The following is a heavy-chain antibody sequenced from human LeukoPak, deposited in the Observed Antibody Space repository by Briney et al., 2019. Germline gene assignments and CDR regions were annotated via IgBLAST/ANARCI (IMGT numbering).Heavy chain of an antibody. Sequence: SETLSLTCAVSGGSISSGGYSWSWIRQPPGKGLEWIGYIYYSGSTNYNPSLKSRVTISVDTSKNQFSLKLSSVTAADTAVYYCARDPPFRVGMDVWGQGTTVTVSS. D-gene: IGHD3-10*01. V-gene: IGHV4-61*08. J-gene: IGHJ6*02. CDR2: IYYSGST. CDR1: GGSISSGGYS. CDR3: ARDPPFRVGMDV.